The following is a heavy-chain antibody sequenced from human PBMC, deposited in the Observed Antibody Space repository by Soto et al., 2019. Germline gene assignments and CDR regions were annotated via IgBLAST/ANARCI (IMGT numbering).Heavy chain of an antibody. CDR1: GFTFSDYY. D-gene: IGHD4-4*01. Sequence: QVQLVESGGGLVKPGGSLRLSCAASGFTFSDYYMSWIRQAPGKGLEWVSYISSSGSTIYYADSVKGRFTISRDNAKKSRYLQMNSLRAENTAVYYCARARNVIYINYWEAKLYYYYYMDVWGKGTTVTVSS. J-gene: IGHJ6*03. CDR2: ISSSGSTI. V-gene: IGHV3-11*01. CDR3: ARARNVIYINYWEAKLYYYYYMDV.